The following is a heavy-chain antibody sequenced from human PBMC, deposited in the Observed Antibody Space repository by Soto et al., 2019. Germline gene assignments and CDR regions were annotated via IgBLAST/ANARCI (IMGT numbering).Heavy chain of an antibody. J-gene: IGHJ5*02. CDR3: ARGLIAARPEWFDP. Sequence: ASVKVSCKASGYTFTSYDINWVRQATGQGLERMGWMNPNSGNTGYAQKFQGRVTMTRNTSISTAYMELSSLRSEDTAVYYCARGLIAARPEWFDPWGQGTLVTVSS. V-gene: IGHV1-8*01. CDR1: GYTFTSYD. CDR2: MNPNSGNT. D-gene: IGHD6-6*01.